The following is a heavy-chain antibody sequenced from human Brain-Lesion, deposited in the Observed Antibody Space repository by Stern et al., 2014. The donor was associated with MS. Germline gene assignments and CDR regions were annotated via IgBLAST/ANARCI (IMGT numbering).Heavy chain of an antibody. Sequence: VQLEESGPGLVKPSQTLSLSCTVSGGSISSGGYYWSWIRQPAGKGLEWIGRIFNSGSTSYTPSLKSRVTLSKAPSKTQYSLRRTALTAADTAVYYCARGRVVPGFQYYATDVWGQGTTVIVSS. CDR1: GGSISSGGYY. D-gene: IGHD2-2*01. CDR3: ARGRVVPGFQYYATDV. J-gene: IGHJ6*02. V-gene: IGHV4-61*02. CDR2: IFNSGST.